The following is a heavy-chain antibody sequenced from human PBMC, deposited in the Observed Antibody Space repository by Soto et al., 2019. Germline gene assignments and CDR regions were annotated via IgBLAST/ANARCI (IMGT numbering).Heavy chain of an antibody. D-gene: IGHD6-6*01. V-gene: IGHV4-31*03. J-gene: IGHJ4*02. Sequence: QVQLQESGPGLVKPSQTLSLTCNVSGESISSGGYYWSWIRHHPRKGLEWIGYIYESESAYYNPFLKGRVTISMDTSKNHFAMRLSSVTDADTAVYYCARASSSSSAADYWGQGTLVTVSS. CDR3: ARASSSSSAADY. CDR1: GESISSGGYY. CDR2: IYESESA.